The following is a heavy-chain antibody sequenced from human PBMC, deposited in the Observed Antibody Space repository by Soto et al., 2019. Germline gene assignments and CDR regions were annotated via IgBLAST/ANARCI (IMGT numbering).Heavy chain of an antibody. V-gene: IGHV3-23*01. CDR2: ISGSGGST. J-gene: IGHJ4*02. D-gene: IGHD3-22*01. CDR1: GFTFSSYA. CDR3: AKNYLITMIVVVENAGIDY. Sequence: GGSLRLSCAASGFTFSSYAMSWVRQAPGKGLEWVSAISGSGGSTYYADSVKGRFTISRDNSKNTLYLQMNSLRAEDTAVYYCAKNYLITMIVVVENAGIDYWGQGTLVTVSS.